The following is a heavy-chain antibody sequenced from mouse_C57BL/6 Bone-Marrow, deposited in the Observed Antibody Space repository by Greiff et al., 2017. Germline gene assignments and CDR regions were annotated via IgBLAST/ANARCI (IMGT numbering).Heavy chain of an antibody. CDR1: GFTFSSYG. J-gene: IGHJ1*03. D-gene: IGHD1-1*02. CDR3: AGQGFYCGSFLWYFDV. CDR2: ISSGGSYT. V-gene: IGHV5-6*01. Sequence: EVQLKESGGDLVKPGGSLKLSCAASGFTFSSYGMSWVRQTPDKRLEWVATISSGGSYTYYPDSVKGRVTISRDNAKNTRYLQMSSMKSEDTAMYYSAGQGFYCGSFLWYFDVWGTGTTVTVSS.